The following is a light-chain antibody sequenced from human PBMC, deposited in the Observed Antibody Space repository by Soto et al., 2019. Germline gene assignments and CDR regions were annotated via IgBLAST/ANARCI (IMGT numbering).Light chain of an antibody. J-gene: IGKJ5*01. V-gene: IGKV3-11*01. CDR1: QSVDKF. CDR3: QQWKNWPPIT. Sequence: EIELTQSPATLSLSPGETDTLSCRASQSVDKFLAWYQQRPGQPPRLLIFDSSNRATGVPVRFSATGSGTVFTLTIGSLEPEDSAVYYCQQWKNWPPITFGQGTR. CDR2: DSS.